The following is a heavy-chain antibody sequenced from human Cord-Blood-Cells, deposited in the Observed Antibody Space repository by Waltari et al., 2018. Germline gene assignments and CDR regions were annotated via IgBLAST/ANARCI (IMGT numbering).Heavy chain of an antibody. CDR3: AREALGSFDY. CDR2: ISYDGSNK. D-gene: IGHD7-27*01. V-gene: IGHV3-30*04. Sequence: QVQLVESGGGVVQPGRSLRLSCAASGLTFSSYAMHWVRQAPGKGLEWVAVISYDGSNKYYADSVKGRFTISRDNSKNTLYLQMNSLRAEDTAVYYCAREALGSFDYWGQGTLVTVSS. CDR1: GLTFSSYA. J-gene: IGHJ4*02.